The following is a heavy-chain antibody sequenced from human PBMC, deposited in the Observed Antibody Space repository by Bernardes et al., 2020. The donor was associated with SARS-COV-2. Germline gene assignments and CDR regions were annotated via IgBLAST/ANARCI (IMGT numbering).Heavy chain of an antibody. V-gene: IGHV3-15*01. Sequence: GGSLRLSCAASGFTFTNAWMSWVRKAPGKGLEWVGRIKSKIDSETIDYVAPVKGRFTISRDDSKSTLYLQMNSLKTEDTAVYYCTTALSGSGSYYNRFFDSWGQGALVTVSS. D-gene: IGHD3-10*01. CDR1: GFTFTNAW. CDR2: IKSKIDSETI. J-gene: IGHJ4*02. CDR3: TTALSGSGSYYNRFFDS.